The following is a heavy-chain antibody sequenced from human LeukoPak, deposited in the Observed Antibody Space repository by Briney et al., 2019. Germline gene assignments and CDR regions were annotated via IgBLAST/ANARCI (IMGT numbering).Heavy chain of an antibody. D-gene: IGHD6-19*01. V-gene: IGHV3-7*01. J-gene: IGHJ6*03. CDR2: IKQDGSEK. Sequence: TGGSLRLSCAASGFDFSTQWMSWVRQAPGKGLEWVANIKQDGSEKYYVDSVKGRFTISRDNAKNSLYLQMNSLRAEDTAVYYCASTNKGIAVAGKNIYYYYYMDVWGKGTTVTVSS. CDR1: GFDFSTQW. CDR3: ASTNKGIAVAGKNIYYYYYMDV.